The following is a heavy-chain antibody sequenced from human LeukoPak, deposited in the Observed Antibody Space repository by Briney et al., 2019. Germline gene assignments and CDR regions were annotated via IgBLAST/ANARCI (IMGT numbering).Heavy chain of an antibody. D-gene: IGHD3/OR15-3a*01. J-gene: IGHJ3*02. CDR3: AKTTGGLDDAFDI. CDR1: GFTFSSYA. Sequence: QTGGSLRLSCAASGFTFSSYAMHWVRQAPGKGLEWVAVISYDGSNKYYADSVKGRFTISRDNSKNTLYLQMNSLRAEDTAVYYCAKTTGGLDDAFDIWGQGTMVTVSS. CDR2: ISYDGSNK. V-gene: IGHV3-30-3*02.